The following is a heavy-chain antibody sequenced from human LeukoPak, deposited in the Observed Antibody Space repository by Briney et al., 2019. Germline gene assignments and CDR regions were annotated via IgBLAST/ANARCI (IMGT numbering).Heavy chain of an antibody. CDR2: INPNSGGT. CDR3: ARERGNTTVQGTPKNWFDP. Sequence: ASVKVSCKASGYTFTGYYMHWVRQAPGQGLEWMGWINPNSGGTNYAQKFQGRVTMTRDTSISTAYMELSRLRSDDTAVYYCARERGNTTVQGTPKNWFDPWGQGTLVTVSS. D-gene: IGHD3-10*01. J-gene: IGHJ5*02. V-gene: IGHV1-2*02. CDR1: GYTFTGYY.